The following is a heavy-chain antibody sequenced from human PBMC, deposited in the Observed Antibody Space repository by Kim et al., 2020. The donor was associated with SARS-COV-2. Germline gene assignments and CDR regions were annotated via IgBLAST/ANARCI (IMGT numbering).Heavy chain of an antibody. CDR2: IDGSDGTT. Sequence: GGSLRLSCTTSGFTFTGHAMSWVRQAPGKGLEWVSSIDGSDGTTYYVDSVRGRFTISRDDSKNTLYLQMSALRGHDTAVYYCMKGGWGWIWDHWGQGTLV. D-gene: IGHD2-21*01. J-gene: IGHJ4*02. CDR3: MKGGWGWIWDH. CDR1: GFTFTGHA. V-gene: IGHV3-23*01.